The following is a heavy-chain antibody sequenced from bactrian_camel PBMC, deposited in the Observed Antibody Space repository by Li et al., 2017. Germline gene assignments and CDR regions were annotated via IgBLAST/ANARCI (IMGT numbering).Heavy chain of an antibody. CDR3: AFAVVAGGSWYDSYEYHY. Sequence: QLVESGGGSVQALGSLNLSCLASGSSLCMGWFRQAPGKEREGVSVINSAGGSTSYADSLKGRFTISRDNAKNTLSLQMTALKPEDTAWYYCAFAVVAGGSWYDSYEYHYWGQGTQVTVS. J-gene: IGHJ4*01. CDR1: GSSLC. V-gene: IGHV3S1*01. CDR2: INSAGGST. D-gene: IGHD7*01.